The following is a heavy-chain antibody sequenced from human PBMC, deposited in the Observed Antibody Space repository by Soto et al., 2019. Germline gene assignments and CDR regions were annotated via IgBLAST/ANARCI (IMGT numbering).Heavy chain of an antibody. V-gene: IGHV4-4*02. Sequence: QVQLQESGPGLVKPSGTLSLTCAVSGGSIRSSNWWSWVRQPPGKGLECIGEIYPSGSTNYNPSLKSRVTISVDKSMNQFSLKLSSVTAADTAVYYCARGDRGYDDFDYWGQGTQVTVSS. J-gene: IGHJ4*02. CDR3: ARGDRGYDDFDY. CDR2: IYPSGST. D-gene: IGHD5-12*01. CDR1: GGSIRSSNW.